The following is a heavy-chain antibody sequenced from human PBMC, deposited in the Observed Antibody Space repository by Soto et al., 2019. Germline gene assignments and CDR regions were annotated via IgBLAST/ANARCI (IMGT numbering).Heavy chain of an antibody. Sequence: SETLSLTCTVSGGSVSSGSYYWSWIRQPPGKGLEWIGYIYYSGSTYYNPSLKSRVTISVDTSKNQFSLKLSSVTAADTAVYYCARAPNLYCGGDCYSSSYYYYYYGMDVWGQGTTVTVSS. CDR3: ARAPNLYCGGDCYSSSYYYYYYGMDV. J-gene: IGHJ6*02. CDR2: IYYSGST. V-gene: IGHV4-61*01. CDR1: GGSVSSGSYY. D-gene: IGHD2-21*02.